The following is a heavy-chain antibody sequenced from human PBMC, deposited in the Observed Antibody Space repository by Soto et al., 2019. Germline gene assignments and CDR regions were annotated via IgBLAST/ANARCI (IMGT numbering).Heavy chain of an antibody. CDR2: IYSKAGTS. CDR3: ARDIAFDIDY. V-gene: IGHV1-18*01. CDR1: GYIFNNFG. Sequence: QVQLVQSGAEVQKPGASVKVSCKTSGYIFNNFGITWVRQAPGLGLEWLGWIYSKAGTSNFARTFQGRVTMTTDTSTSTAYMELRSLTFDDSAVYFCARDIAFDIDYWGQGTLVTVS. D-gene: IGHD2-15*01. J-gene: IGHJ4*02.